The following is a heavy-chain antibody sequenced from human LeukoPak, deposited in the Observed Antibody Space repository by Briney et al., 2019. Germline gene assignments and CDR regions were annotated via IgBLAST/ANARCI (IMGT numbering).Heavy chain of an antibody. CDR1: GYTFTSYA. Sequence: ASVKVSCKASGYTFTSYAMHWVRQAPGQRLEWMGWINAGNGNTKYSQKFQGRVTITRDTSASTAYMELSSLRSEDTAVYYCARTLLYSGYSSGWNAYYFDYWGQGTLVTVSS. V-gene: IGHV1-3*01. CDR2: INAGNGNT. J-gene: IGHJ4*02. CDR3: ARTLLYSGYSSGWNAYYFDY. D-gene: IGHD6-19*01.